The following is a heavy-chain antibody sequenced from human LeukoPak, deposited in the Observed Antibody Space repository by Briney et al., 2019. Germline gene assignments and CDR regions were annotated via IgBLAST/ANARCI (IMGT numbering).Heavy chain of an antibody. J-gene: IGHJ3*02. V-gene: IGHV3-11*04. CDR2: ISSSGSTI. CDR1: GFTFSDYY. Sequence: GGSLRLSCAASGFTFSDYYMSWIRQAPGKGLEWVSYISSSGSTIYYADSVKGRFTISRDNAKNSLYLQMNSLRAEDTAVYYCARFYFWSGYYDAFDIWGQGTMVTVSS. D-gene: IGHD3-3*01. CDR3: ARFYFWSGYYDAFDI.